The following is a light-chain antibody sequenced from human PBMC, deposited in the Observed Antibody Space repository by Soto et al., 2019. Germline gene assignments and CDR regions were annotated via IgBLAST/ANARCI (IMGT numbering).Light chain of an antibody. CDR1: QSVSTY. J-gene: IGKJ4*01. CDR3: QQRSNWPLS. V-gene: IGKV3-11*01. Sequence: EIVLTQSPATLSLSPGEGATLSCRASQSVSTYLAWYRQKPGQAPRLLISEASNRATGIPARFSGSGSGTDFTLTISNLDPEDFVVYYCQQRSNWPLSFGGGTKVEIK. CDR2: EAS.